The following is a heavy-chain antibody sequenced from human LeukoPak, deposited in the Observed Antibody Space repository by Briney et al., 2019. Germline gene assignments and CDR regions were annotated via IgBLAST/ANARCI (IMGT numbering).Heavy chain of an antibody. CDR2: ISGSGCST. V-gene: IGHV3-23*01. CDR1: GFTFSNYA. J-gene: IGHJ6*02. Sequence: GGSLRLSCAASGFTFSNYAMSWVRQAPGKGLEWVSAISGSGCSTYYADSVKGRFTISRDTSKNTLYLQMNSLSAEDTAVYYCAKGSGYYPYYTMDVWGQGTTVTVSS. CDR3: AKGSGYYPYYTMDV. D-gene: IGHD3-22*01.